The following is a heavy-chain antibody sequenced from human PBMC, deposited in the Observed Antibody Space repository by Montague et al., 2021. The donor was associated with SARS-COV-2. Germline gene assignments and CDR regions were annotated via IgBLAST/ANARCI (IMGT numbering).Heavy chain of an antibody. D-gene: IGHD3-10*01. J-gene: IGHJ6*02. CDR1: GFTFSSYN. CDR2: ISSSSSTI. V-gene: IGHV3-48*02. Sequence: SLSLSCAASGFTFSSYNMNWGRQAPGKGLEWVSSISSSSSTIYYADSVKGRFTISRDNAKNSLNLQMNSLRDEDTAVYYCARDQFGGDDYYYYGMDVWGQGTTVTVSS. CDR3: ARDQFGGDDYYYYGMDV.